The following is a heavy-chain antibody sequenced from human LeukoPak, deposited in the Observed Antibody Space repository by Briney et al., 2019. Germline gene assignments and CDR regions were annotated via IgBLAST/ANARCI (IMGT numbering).Heavy chain of an antibody. J-gene: IGHJ4*02. V-gene: IGHV4-59*08. CDR2: VHYSGST. Sequence: PSETLSLTCTVSGGSISGYFWSWIRQPPGKRLEWIGYVHYSGSTNYNPSLNSRVTISVDTSKNQFSPRLRSVTAEDTAVYYCARYGITIVRGGKYYFDSWGQGTLVTVSP. D-gene: IGHD3-10*01. CDR1: GGSISGYF. CDR3: ARYGITIVRGGKYYFDS.